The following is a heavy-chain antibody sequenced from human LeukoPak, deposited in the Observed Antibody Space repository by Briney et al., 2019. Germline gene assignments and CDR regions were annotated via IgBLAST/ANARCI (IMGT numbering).Heavy chain of an antibody. CDR2: FDPEDGET. Sequence: ASVKVPCKVSGYTLTELSMHWVRQAPGKGLEWMGGFDPEDGETIYAQKFQGRVTMTEDTSTDTAYMELSSLRSEDTAVYYCATVASGTVADPFDYWGQGTLVTVSS. CDR1: GYTLTELS. V-gene: IGHV1-24*01. CDR3: ATVASGTVADPFDY. J-gene: IGHJ4*02. D-gene: IGHD6-19*01.